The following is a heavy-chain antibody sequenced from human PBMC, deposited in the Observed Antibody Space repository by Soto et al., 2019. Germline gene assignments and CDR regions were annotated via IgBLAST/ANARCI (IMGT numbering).Heavy chain of an antibody. CDR2: INHSGST. Sequence: SETLSLTCAVYGGSFSGYYWSWIRQPPGKGLEWIGEINHSGSTNYNPSLKSRVTVSVDTSKNQFSLKLSSVTAADTAVYYCARGLKEPVYYDSNRPNSYFDYWGQGTLVTVSS. CDR1: GGSFSGYY. CDR3: ARGLKEPVYYDSNRPNSYFDY. D-gene: IGHD3-22*01. J-gene: IGHJ4*02. V-gene: IGHV4-34*01.